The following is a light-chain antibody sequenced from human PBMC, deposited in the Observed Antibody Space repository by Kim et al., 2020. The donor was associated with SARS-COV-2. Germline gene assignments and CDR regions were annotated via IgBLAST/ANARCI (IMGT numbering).Light chain of an antibody. J-gene: IGKJ1*01. V-gene: IGKV1-6*01. CDR3: LQDYTYPRT. Sequence: AIQMTQSPSSLSASVGDRVTITCRASQGITNDLGWYQQKPGKAPKLLIYAASNLQNGVPSRFSGSRSGTDFTLTISSLQPEDFATYYCLQDYTYPRTFCLVTMVDIK. CDR1: QGITND. CDR2: AAS.